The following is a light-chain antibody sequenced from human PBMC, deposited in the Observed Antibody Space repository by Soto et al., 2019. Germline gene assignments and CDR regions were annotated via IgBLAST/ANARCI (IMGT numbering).Light chain of an antibody. CDR1: QTIMTY. J-gene: IGKJ1*01. Sequence: DIQMTQSPSSLSASVGDEVTITCRASQTIMTYLNWYQLKPGKPPRLLIYDASSLESGVPSRFSGSGSGTEFTLTISSLQPDDFATYYCQQYNSYSPWTFGQGTKVDI. CDR3: QQYNSYSPWT. CDR2: DAS. V-gene: IGKV1-5*01.